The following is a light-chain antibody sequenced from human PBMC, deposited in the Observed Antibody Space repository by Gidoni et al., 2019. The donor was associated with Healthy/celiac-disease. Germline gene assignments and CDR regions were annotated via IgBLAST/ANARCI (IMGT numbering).Light chain of an antibody. CDR2: DAS. CDR3: QQYDNLLLT. Sequence: DIQITPSPSSLSASVGDRVTITCQASQDISNYLNWYQQKPGKAPKLLIYDASNLETGVPSRVSGSGSGTDFTFTISSLQPEDIATYYCQQYDNLLLTFGGGTKVEIK. CDR1: QDISNY. V-gene: IGKV1-33*01. J-gene: IGKJ4*01.